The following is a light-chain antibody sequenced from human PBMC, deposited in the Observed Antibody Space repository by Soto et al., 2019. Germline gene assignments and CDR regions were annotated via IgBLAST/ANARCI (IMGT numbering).Light chain of an antibody. CDR1: QSVDSN. J-gene: IGKJ1*01. V-gene: IGKV3-20*01. CDR2: GAS. Sequence: EILMTQSPATLSVSPGEGATLSCRASQSVDSNLAWYQQKPGQAPRLLIYGASSRATGIPDRFRGSGSGTDFTLTISRLEPEDFAVHYCQQYGSSPAWTFGQGTKVDIK. CDR3: QQYGSSPAWT.